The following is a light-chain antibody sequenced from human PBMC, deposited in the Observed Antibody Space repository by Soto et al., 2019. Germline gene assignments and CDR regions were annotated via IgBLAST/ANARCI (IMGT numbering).Light chain of an antibody. Sequence: QSALTQPRSVSGSPGQSVAISCTGTTGDVGGYDYVSWHQQHPGKAPELIIFDVSKRPSGVPDRFSGSKSGNTASLTITGLQAEDEADYFCCSYAGDFYVFGSGTKLTVL. V-gene: IGLV2-11*01. J-gene: IGLJ1*01. CDR1: TGDVGGYDY. CDR2: DVS. CDR3: CSYAGDFYV.